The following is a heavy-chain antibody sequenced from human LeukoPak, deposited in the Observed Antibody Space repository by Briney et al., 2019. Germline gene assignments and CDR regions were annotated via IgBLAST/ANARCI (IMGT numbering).Heavy chain of an antibody. CDR3: ARTLASSGGSCYSCAFDI. D-gene: IGHD2-15*01. V-gene: IGHV1-2*02. Sequence: GASVKVSCKASGYTFTGYYMHWVRQAPGQGLEWMGWINPNSGGTNFAQKFQGRVTMTRDKSISTAYMELSRLRSDDTAVYYCARTLASSGGSCYSCAFDIWGQGTMVTVSS. J-gene: IGHJ3*02. CDR2: INPNSGGT. CDR1: GYTFTGYY.